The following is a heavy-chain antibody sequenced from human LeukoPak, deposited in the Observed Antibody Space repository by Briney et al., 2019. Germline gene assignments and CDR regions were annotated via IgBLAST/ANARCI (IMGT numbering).Heavy chain of an antibody. V-gene: IGHV1-18*01. Sequence: VASVKVSCKASGYTFTSYGISWVRQAPGQGLEWMGWISAYNGNTNYAQKFQGRVTMTADTSTSTAYMELRSLTSDDTAVYYCARDHSTDYWGQGTLVTVSS. J-gene: IGHJ4*02. CDR1: GYTFTSYG. CDR2: ISAYNGNT. CDR3: ARDHSTDY.